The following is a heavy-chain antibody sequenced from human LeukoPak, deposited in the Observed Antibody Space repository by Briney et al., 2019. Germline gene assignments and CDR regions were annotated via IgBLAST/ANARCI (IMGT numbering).Heavy chain of an antibody. J-gene: IGHJ6*03. V-gene: IGHV3-33*01. CDR2: LLYDGNTQ. D-gene: IGHD1-14*01. CDR3: ARDHRPEIQYYYMDV. Sequence: PGGSPRLSCAASGFSLSNYGMHWVRQAPGKGLEWVAALLYDGNTQHYADSVKGRFTISRDISKNTVYLQINSLPAEETAVYYCARDHRPEIQYYYMDVWGKGTTVAVSS. CDR1: GFSLSNYG.